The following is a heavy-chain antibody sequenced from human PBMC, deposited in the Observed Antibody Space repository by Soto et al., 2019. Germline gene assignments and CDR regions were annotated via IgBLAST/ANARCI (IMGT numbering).Heavy chain of an antibody. V-gene: IGHV1-69*02. CDR1: GGTFSSYT. Sequence: QVQLVQSGAEVKKPGSSVKVSCKASGGTFSSYTISWVRQAPGQGLEWMGRIIPILGIANYAQKFQGRVTITADKSTSTAYMELSSLRSEDTAVYYCARGAYYYDSSGYYYVTGFDYWGQGTLVTVSS. J-gene: IGHJ4*02. CDR2: IIPILGIA. CDR3: ARGAYYYDSSGYYYVTGFDY. D-gene: IGHD3-22*01.